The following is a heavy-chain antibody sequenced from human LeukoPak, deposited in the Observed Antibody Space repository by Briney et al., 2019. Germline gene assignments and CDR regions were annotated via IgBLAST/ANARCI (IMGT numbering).Heavy chain of an antibody. CDR2: IYYSGST. CDR3: ARRGPRYYDSSGYPLDAFDI. D-gene: IGHD3-22*01. Sequence: SETLSLTCTVSGGSISSGGYYWSWIRQPPGKGLEWIGYIYYSGSTNYNPSLKSRVTISVDTSKNQFSLKLSSVTAADTAVYYCARRGPRYYDSSGYPLDAFDIWGQGTTVTVSS. V-gene: IGHV4-61*08. CDR1: GGSISSGGYY. J-gene: IGHJ3*02.